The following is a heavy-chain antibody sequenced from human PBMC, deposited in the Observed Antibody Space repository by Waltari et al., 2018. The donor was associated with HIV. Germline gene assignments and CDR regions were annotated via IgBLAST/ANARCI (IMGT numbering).Heavy chain of an antibody. J-gene: IGHJ6*02. CDR1: GFTFSSYW. V-gene: IGHV3-7*01. CDR3: ASLTGYYDSSGYLDYYYGMDV. Sequence: EVQLVESGGGLVQPGGSLRLSCVASGFTFSSYWMSWVRQAPGKGLEWVDNIKQDGSEKYYVDSVKGRFTISRDNAKNSLYLQMNSLRAEDTAVYYCASLTGYYDSSGYLDYYYGMDVWGQGTTVTVSS. D-gene: IGHD3-22*01. CDR2: IKQDGSEK.